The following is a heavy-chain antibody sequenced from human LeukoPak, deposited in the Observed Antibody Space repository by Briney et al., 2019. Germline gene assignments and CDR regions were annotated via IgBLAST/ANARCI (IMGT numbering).Heavy chain of an antibody. J-gene: IGHJ4*02. CDR3: AKGRVVVVPAALDY. CDR1: GFTFSGYG. D-gene: IGHD2-2*01. V-gene: IGHV3-33*06. CDR2: IWSDGSNK. Sequence: PGGSLRLSCATSGFTFSGYGMHWVRQAPGKGLEWVTVIWSDGSNKYYADSVKGRFTISRDNSKNTLYLQMNSLRAEDTAVYYCAKGRVVVVPAALDYWGQGTLVTVSS.